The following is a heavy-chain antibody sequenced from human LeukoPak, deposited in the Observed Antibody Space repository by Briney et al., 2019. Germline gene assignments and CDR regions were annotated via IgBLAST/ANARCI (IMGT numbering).Heavy chain of an antibody. Sequence: LETLSLTCAVYGGSFSSYYWSWIRQPPGKGLEWIGEINHSGSTNYNPSLKSRVTISVDTSKNQFYLKLSSVTAADTAVYYFAIRVSFFDPCGQGTLVTVSS. V-gene: IGHV4-34*01. CDR1: GGSFSSYY. J-gene: IGHJ5*02. CDR2: INHSGST. D-gene: IGHD6-6*01. CDR3: AIRVSFFDP.